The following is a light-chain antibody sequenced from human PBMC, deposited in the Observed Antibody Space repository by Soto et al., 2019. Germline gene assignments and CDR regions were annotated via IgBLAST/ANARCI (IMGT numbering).Light chain of an antibody. Sequence: DIQMTQSPSSLSASVGDRVTITCRASQTITTFLNWYQQRPGEAPKLLIYAASSLQSGVPSRLSGSGSGTDFTLTISSLQPEDFATYFCQQSYSTPQTFGQGTKVEIK. CDR3: QQSYSTPQT. CDR2: AAS. V-gene: IGKV1-39*01. CDR1: QTITTF. J-gene: IGKJ1*01.